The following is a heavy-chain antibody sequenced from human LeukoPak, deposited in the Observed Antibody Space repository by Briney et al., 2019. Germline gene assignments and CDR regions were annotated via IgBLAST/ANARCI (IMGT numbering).Heavy chain of an antibody. V-gene: IGHV3-15*01. CDR3: TTAGSSGYYLNFDY. CDR2: IKSKNDGGTT. Sequence: GGPLTLLCAACGFTLSKAWMSWVRQAPGKGLEWVGRIKSKNDGGTTDYAAPVNGRFTISRDDSKNTLYLQMNSLKTEDTAVYYCTTAGSSGYYLNFDYWGQGTLVTVSS. CDR1: GFTLSKAW. J-gene: IGHJ4*02. D-gene: IGHD3-22*01.